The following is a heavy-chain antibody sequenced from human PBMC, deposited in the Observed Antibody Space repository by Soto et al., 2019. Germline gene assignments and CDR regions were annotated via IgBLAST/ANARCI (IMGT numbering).Heavy chain of an antibody. V-gene: IGHV3-30-3*01. J-gene: IGHJ6*02. D-gene: IGHD6-6*01. CDR2: ISYDGSNK. CDR1: GFTFSSYA. CDR3: AIDFVVPETRDRYYYVGRDV. Sequence: GGSLRLSCAASGFTFSSYAMHWVRQAPGKGLEWVAVISYDGSNKYYADSVKGRFTISRDNSKNTLYLQMNSLRAEDTAVYYCAIDFVVPETRDRYYYVGRDVWGQGTTVTVSS.